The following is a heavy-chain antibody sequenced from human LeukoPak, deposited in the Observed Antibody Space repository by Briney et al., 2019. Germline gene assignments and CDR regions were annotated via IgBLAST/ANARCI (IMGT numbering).Heavy chain of an antibody. CDR3: AKVRDYGDYHDPFDY. CDR2: ISSSSSTI. CDR1: GFTFSSYS. D-gene: IGHD4-17*01. J-gene: IGHJ4*02. V-gene: IGHV3-48*01. Sequence: PGGSLRLSCAASGFTFSSYSMNWVRQAPGKRLEWVSYISSSSSTIYYADSVKGRFTISRDNAKNTLYLQMNSLRAEDTAVYYCAKVRDYGDYHDPFDYWGQGTLVTVSS.